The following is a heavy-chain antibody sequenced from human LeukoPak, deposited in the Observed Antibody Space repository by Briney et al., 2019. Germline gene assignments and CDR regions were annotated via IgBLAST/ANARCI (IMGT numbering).Heavy chain of an antibody. D-gene: IGHD3-3*01. J-gene: IGHJ6*03. V-gene: IGHV1-18*01. CDR2: ISAYNGNT. CDR3: ARDYGFWSGLASSMDV. CDR1: GYTFTSYG. Sequence: ASVKVSCKASGYTFTSYGISWVRQAPGQGLEWMGWISAYNGNTNYAQKLQGRVTMTTDTSTSTAYMELRSLRSDDTAVYYCARDYGFWSGLASSMDVWGKGTTVTVSS.